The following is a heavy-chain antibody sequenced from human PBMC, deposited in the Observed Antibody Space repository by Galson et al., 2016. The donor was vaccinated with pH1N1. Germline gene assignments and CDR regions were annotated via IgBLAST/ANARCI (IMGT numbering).Heavy chain of an antibody. CDR3: ARPDKSTKWFTEDAFDI. Sequence: SVKVSCKASGYTFTSYYMYWVRQAPGQGLEWMGIINPSGGNTNYAQKFQGRLTMTRDTSTSTVYMELSSLRAGDTAVYYRARPDKSTKWFTEDAFDIWGQGTMVIVSS. J-gene: IGHJ3*02. CDR2: INPSGGNT. D-gene: IGHD3-22*01. V-gene: IGHV1-46*01. CDR1: GYTFTSYY.